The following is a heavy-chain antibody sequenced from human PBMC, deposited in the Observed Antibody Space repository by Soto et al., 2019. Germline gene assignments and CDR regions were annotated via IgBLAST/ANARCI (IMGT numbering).Heavy chain of an antibody. D-gene: IGHD2-21*02. CDR1: GFSFSDFG. CDR3: AKETRSRAVTATRVNGMDV. V-gene: IGHV3-30*18. J-gene: IGHJ6*02. Sequence: GGSLRLSCAPSGFSFSDFGMHWVRQAPGKGLEWVAAISHDGSNQYYGDSVKGRFSISRDHSNNRLYLQMNNLKVEDSAIYFCAKETRSRAVTATRVNGMDVWGQGTTVT. CDR2: ISHDGSNQ.